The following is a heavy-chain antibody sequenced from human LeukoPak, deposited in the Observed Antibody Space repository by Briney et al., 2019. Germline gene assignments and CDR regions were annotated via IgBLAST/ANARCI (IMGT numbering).Heavy chain of an antibody. V-gene: IGHV4-59*01. Sequence: SETLSLTCTVSGASISSYYWSWIRQPPGKGLEWIGYVYHSGSTNYNPSLKSRVTMSVDTSNNQFSLKLSSVTAADTAMYYCAREGDYYDSGGYYRIDFWGQGTLVTVSS. J-gene: IGHJ4*02. CDR2: VYHSGST. D-gene: IGHD3-22*01. CDR3: AREGDYYDSGGYYRIDF. CDR1: GASISSYY.